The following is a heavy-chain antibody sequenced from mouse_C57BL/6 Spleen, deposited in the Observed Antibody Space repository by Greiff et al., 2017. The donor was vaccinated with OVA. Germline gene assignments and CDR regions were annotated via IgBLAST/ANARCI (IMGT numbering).Heavy chain of an antibody. Sequence: QVHVKQSGAELVKPGASVKISCKASGYAFSSYWMNWVKQRPGKGLEWIGQIYPGDGDTNYNGKFKGKATLTADKSSSTAYMQLSSLTSEDSAVYFCARRSNSPYAMDYWGQGTSVTVSS. J-gene: IGHJ4*01. CDR3: ARRSNSPYAMDY. CDR2: IYPGDGDT. D-gene: IGHD2-5*01. V-gene: IGHV1-80*01. CDR1: GYAFSSYW.